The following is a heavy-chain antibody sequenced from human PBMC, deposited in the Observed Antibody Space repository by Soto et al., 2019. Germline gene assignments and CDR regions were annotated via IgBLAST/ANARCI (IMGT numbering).Heavy chain of an antibody. Sequence: GGSLRLSCAASGFTFSSYAMSWVRQAPGKGLEWVSAISGSRGSTYYADSVKGRFTISRDNSKNTLYLQMNSLRAEDTAVYFCAKDPLHIVVVTAFDYWGQGTLVTVSS. J-gene: IGHJ4*02. CDR2: ISGSRGST. V-gene: IGHV3-23*01. D-gene: IGHD2-21*02. CDR3: AKDPLHIVVVTAFDY. CDR1: GFTFSSYA.